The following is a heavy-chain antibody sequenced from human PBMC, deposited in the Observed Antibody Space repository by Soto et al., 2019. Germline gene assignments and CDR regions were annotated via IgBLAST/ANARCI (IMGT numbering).Heavy chain of an antibody. J-gene: IGHJ6*02. CDR2: IVVGSGNT. CDR3: AAPSAARAYYYYYGMDV. D-gene: IGHD6-6*01. Sequence: SVKVSCKASGFTFTSSAVQWVRQARGQRLEWIGWIVVGSGNTNYAQKFQERVTITRDMSTSTAYMELSSLKSEDTAVYYCAAPSAARAYYYYYGMDVWGQGTTVTVSS. V-gene: IGHV1-58*01. CDR1: GFTFTSSA.